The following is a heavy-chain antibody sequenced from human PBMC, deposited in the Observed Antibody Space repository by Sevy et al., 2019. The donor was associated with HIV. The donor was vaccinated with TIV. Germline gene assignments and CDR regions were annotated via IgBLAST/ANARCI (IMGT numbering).Heavy chain of an antibody. CDR3: AKDLEGDLVRLRFGFDY. Sequence: GGSLRLSCVASGFTFTTYGMHWVRQAPGKGLEWVAVISYDGNNKYYADSVKGRFTISRDNSKNTLYLQMNGLRADDTAVYYCAKDLEGDLVRLRFGFDYWGQGTLVTVSS. J-gene: IGHJ4*02. CDR1: GFTFTTYG. CDR2: ISYDGNNK. D-gene: IGHD3-3*01. V-gene: IGHV3-30*18.